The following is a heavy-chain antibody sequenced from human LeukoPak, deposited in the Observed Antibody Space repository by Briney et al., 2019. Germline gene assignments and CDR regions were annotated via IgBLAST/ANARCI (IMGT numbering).Heavy chain of an antibody. CDR2: IIPIFGTA. CDR3: ATQTGYSSGWYDY. V-gene: IGHV1-69*05. J-gene: IGHJ4*02. CDR1: GGTFTSYA. D-gene: IGHD6-19*01. Sequence: ASVKVSCKASGGTFTSYANSWVRQAHGQGLEWVGVIIPIFGTANYAQKFLGRVTITTDKSTSTAYMELSSLRSEDTAVYNCATQTGYSSGWYDYWGQGTLVTVSS.